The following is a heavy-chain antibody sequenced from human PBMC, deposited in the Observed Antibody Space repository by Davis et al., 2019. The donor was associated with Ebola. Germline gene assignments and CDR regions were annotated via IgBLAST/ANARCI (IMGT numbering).Heavy chain of an antibody. J-gene: IGHJ4*02. CDR1: GYTFTGYY. Sequence: SVKVSCKASGYTFTGYYMHWVRQAPGQGLEWMGRIIPILGIANYAQKFQGRVTITADKSTSTAYMELSSLRSEDTAVYYCARETMVRGVIMYYFDYWGQGTLVTVSS. CDR2: IIPILGIA. D-gene: IGHD3-10*01. V-gene: IGHV1-69*04. CDR3: ARETMVRGVIMYYFDY.